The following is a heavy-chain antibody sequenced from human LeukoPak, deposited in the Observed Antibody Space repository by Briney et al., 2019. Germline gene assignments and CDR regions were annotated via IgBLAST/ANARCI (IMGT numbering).Heavy chain of an antibody. V-gene: IGHV4-38-2*02. Sequence: SETLSLTCTVSGFSISSAYYWGWIRQPPGKGLEWIGSVLYSGSTYYNPSLKSRVTISVDTSKNQFSLKLSSVTAADTAVYYCARDFFEGGAFDIWGQGTMVTVSS. CDR2: VLYSGST. CDR1: GFSISSAYY. CDR3: ARDFFEGGAFDI. J-gene: IGHJ3*02. D-gene: IGHD3-3*01.